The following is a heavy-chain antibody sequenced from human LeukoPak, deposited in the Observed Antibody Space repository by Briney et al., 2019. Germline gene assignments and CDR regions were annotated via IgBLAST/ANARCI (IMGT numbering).Heavy chain of an antibody. D-gene: IGHD1-26*01. V-gene: IGHV4-39*01. CDR3: ARGRGSYLDY. CDR2: IYYSGST. CDR1: GGSISSSGYY. J-gene: IGHJ4*02. Sequence: SETLSLTCTVSGGSISSSGYYWGWIRQPPGKGLQWIGSIYYSGSTYYSPSLKSRVTISVETSKNQFSLKLSSVTAADTAVYYCARGRGSYLDYWGQGTLVTVSS.